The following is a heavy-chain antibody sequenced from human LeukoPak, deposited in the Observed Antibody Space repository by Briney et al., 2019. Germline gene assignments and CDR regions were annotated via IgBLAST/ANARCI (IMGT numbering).Heavy chain of an antibody. CDR2: IYTSGST. CDR3: ARGPGSGSYYNSVYYFDY. V-gene: IGHV4-4*07. D-gene: IGHD3-10*01. J-gene: IGHJ4*02. Sequence: SETLSLTCTVSGGSISSYYWSWIRQPAGTGLEWIGRIYTSGSTNYNPSLKSRVTMSVDASKNQFSLKLSSVTAADTAVYYCARGPGSGSYYNSVYYFDYWGQGTLVTVSS. CDR1: GGSISSYY.